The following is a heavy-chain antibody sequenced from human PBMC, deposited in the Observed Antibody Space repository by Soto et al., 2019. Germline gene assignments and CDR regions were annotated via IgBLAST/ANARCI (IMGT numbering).Heavy chain of an antibody. J-gene: IGHJ4*02. V-gene: IGHV3-23*01. CDR1: GFTFSSYA. Sequence: EVQLLESGGGLVQPGGSLRLSCAASGFTFSSYAMSWVRQAPGKGLEWVSAISGSGGSTYYADSVKGRFTISRDNSKNTLYLQMNSLGAEETAVYYWGKGGDYYGSGSSDYWGQGTLVTVSS. D-gene: IGHD3-10*01. CDR2: ISGSGGST. CDR3: GKGGDYYGSGSSDY.